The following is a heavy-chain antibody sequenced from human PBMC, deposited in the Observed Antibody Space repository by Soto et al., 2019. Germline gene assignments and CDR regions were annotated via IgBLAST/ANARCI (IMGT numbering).Heavy chain of an antibody. V-gene: IGHV3-53*01. CDR2: IYSGGST. D-gene: IGHD5-12*01. J-gene: IGHJ6*02. CDR3: ARGIVATRYDYYYGMDV. CDR1: GFTVSSNY. Sequence: GGSLRLSCAASGFTVSSNYMSWVRQAPGKGLEWVSVIYSGGSTYYADSVKGRFTISRDNSKNTLYLQMNSLRAEDTAVYYCARGIVATRYDYYYGMDVWGQGTTVTVSS.